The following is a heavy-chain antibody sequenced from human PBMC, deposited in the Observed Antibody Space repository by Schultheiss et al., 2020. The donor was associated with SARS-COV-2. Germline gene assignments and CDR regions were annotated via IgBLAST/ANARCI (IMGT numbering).Heavy chain of an antibody. V-gene: IGHV3-7*01. CDR3: AREDYYGSGSPGADY. D-gene: IGHD3-10*01. Sequence: GGSLRLSCAASGFTFSSYWMSWVRQAPGKGLEWVANIKQDGSEKYYVDSVKGRFTISRDNAKNSLYLQMNSLRAEDTAVYYCAREDYYGSGSPGADYWGQGTLVTVSS. J-gene: IGHJ4*02. CDR1: GFTFSSYW. CDR2: IKQDGSEK.